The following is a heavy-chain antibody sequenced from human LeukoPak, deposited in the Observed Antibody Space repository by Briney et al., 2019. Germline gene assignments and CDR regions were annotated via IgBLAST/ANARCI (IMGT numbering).Heavy chain of an antibody. CDR2: ISSSSSYI. Sequence: GGSLRLSCAASGFTFSSYSMNWVRQAPGKGLEWVSSISSSSSYIYYADSVKGRFTISRDNVKNSLYLQMNSLRAEDTAVYYCARDEGSSWYKKYWGQGTLVTVSS. CDR1: GFTFSSYS. V-gene: IGHV3-21*01. J-gene: IGHJ4*02. D-gene: IGHD6-13*01. CDR3: ARDEGSSWYKKY.